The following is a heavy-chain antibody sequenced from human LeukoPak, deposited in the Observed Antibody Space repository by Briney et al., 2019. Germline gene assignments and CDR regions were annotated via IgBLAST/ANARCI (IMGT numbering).Heavy chain of an antibody. Sequence: ASVTVSFKASGYTFTSYGISWVRQAPGQGLEGMGWISAYNGNTNYAQKLQGRVTMTTDTSTSTAYMELRSLRSDDTAVYYCARDLRYVTGWYYYGMDVWGQGTTVTVSS. CDR1: GYTFTSYG. CDR3: ARDLRYVTGWYYYGMDV. V-gene: IGHV1-18*01. D-gene: IGHD1-20*01. CDR2: ISAYNGNT. J-gene: IGHJ6*02.